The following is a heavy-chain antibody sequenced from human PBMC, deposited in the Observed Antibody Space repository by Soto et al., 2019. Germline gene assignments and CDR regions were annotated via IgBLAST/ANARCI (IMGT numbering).Heavy chain of an antibody. CDR2: ISYDGSNK. V-gene: IGHV3-30-3*01. D-gene: IGHD2-2*01. CDR1: GFTFSSYA. Sequence: GGSLRLSCAASGFTFSSYAMHWVRQAPGKGLEWVAVISYDGSNKYYADSVKGRFTISSDNSKNTLYLQMNSLRAEDTAVYYCARDVVPAAIPTYYYYYGMDVWGQGTTVTVSS. CDR3: ARDVVPAAIPTYYYYYGMDV. J-gene: IGHJ6*02.